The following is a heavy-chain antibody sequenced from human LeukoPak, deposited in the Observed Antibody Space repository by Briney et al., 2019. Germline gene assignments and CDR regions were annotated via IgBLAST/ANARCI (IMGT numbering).Heavy chain of an antibody. CDR2: IIPIFGTA. Sequence: ASVTVSCKASGGTFSSYAISWVRQAPGQGLEWMGGIIPIFGTANYAQKFQGRVTITADESTSTAYMELSSLRSEDTAVYYCARSRPIAAAGTFENGGEEYHFDYWGQGTLVTVSS. J-gene: IGHJ4*02. D-gene: IGHD6-13*01. V-gene: IGHV1-69*01. CDR1: GGTFSSYA. CDR3: ARSRPIAAAGTFENGGEEYHFDY.